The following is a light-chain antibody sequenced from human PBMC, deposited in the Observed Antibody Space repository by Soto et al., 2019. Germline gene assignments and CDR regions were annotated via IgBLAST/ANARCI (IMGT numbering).Light chain of an antibody. V-gene: IGKV3-15*01. CDR2: GAS. Sequence: EIVMTQSPATLSVSPGERVTLSCRASQSVSSDLAWYQYKPGQAPRLLIYGASTRATGTPARFSGSGSGTXFSLXXSSXXSEDFAVYYXLQYNDWPPKQYTFGQGTKLEIK. CDR3: LQYNDWPPKQYT. J-gene: IGKJ2*01. CDR1: QSVSSD.